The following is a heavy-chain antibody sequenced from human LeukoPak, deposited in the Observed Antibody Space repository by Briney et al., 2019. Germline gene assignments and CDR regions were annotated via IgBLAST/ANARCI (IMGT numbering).Heavy chain of an antibody. CDR3: AREGPIVGATHLVDY. D-gene: IGHD1-26*01. V-gene: IGHV1-2*02. CDR1: GYTFTDYY. Sequence: GASVNVSCKAFGYTFTDYYVHWVRQAPGQGLEWMGLINPNSGGTNYAQKFQGRVTMTRDTSISTAYMELSRLRSDDTAVYYCAREGPIVGATHLVDYWGQGTLVTVSS. J-gene: IGHJ4*02. CDR2: INPNSGGT.